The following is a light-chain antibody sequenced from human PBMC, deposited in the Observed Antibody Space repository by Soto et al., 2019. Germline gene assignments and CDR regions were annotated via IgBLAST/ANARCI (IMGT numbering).Light chain of an antibody. CDR2: EGS. Sequence: QSALTQPASVSGSPRQSITISCTGTSSDVGSYNLVSWYQQHPGKAPKLMIYEGSKRPSGVSNRFSGSKSGNTASLTISGLQAEDEADYYCCSYAGSSTVVFGGGTKLTVL. J-gene: IGLJ2*01. CDR1: SSDVGSYNL. V-gene: IGLV2-23*01. CDR3: CSYAGSSTVV.